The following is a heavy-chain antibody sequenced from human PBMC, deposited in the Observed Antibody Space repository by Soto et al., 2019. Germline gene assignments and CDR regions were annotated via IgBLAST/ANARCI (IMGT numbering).Heavy chain of an antibody. CDR1: GGSVSSASYY. J-gene: IGHJ4*02. V-gene: IGHV4-61*01. Sequence: ASETLSLTCTVSGGSVSSASYYWTWIRQPPGKGLEWIGYIYHTGITNYNPSLKSRVTMSVDTSTNQFSLKLTSVTTADAAIYYCARDIRGYSRAFDSWGRGTLVTVSS. CDR2: IYHTGIT. CDR3: ARDIRGYSRAFDS. D-gene: IGHD5-18*01.